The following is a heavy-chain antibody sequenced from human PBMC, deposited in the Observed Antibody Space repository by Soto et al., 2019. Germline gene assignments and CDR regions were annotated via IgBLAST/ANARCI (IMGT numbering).Heavy chain of an antibody. D-gene: IGHD3-22*01. Sequence: PSETLSLTCTVSGGSISSSSYYWGWIRQPPGKGLEWIGSIYYSGSTYYNPSLKSRVTISVDTSKNQFSLKLSSVTAADTAVYYCARQARNYDSSGLDYWGQGTLVTVSS. CDR2: IYYSGST. CDR3: ARQARNYDSSGLDY. V-gene: IGHV4-39*01. CDR1: GGSISSSSYY. J-gene: IGHJ4*02.